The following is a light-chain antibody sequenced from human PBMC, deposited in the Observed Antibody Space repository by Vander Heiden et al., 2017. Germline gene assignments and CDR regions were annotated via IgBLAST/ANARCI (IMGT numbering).Light chain of an antibody. CDR2: AAS. J-gene: IGKJ2*01. V-gene: IGKV1-17*01. Sequence: IQMTQSPSSLSASVGDRVTITCRASQGSRYALGWYQQKPGKAPKRLIYAASSLQSGVPSRCSGSGSGTEFTLTTSSLQPEDVATVYCRQHNSNPHTFGQGTKLEIK. CDR1: QGSRYA. CDR3: RQHNSNPHT.